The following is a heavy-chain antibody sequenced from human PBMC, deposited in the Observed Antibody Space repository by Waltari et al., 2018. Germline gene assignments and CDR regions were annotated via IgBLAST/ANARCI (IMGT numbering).Heavy chain of an antibody. Sequence: EVQLAESGGGLVQPGESLRLPCAASGFTFSPYWMHWVRQGPGKWLVWVSRINTDGSTINYADSVKGRFTISRDNAKNTLYLQMNSLRAEDTAVYYCTREDYGGKDYWGQGTLVTVSS. CDR2: INTDGSTI. CDR1: GFTFSPYW. J-gene: IGHJ4*02. V-gene: IGHV3-74*01. D-gene: IGHD4-17*01. CDR3: TREDYGGKDY.